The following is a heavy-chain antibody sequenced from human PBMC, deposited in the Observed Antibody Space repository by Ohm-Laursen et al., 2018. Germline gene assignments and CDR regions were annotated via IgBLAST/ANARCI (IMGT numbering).Heavy chain of an antibody. V-gene: IGHV1-2*02. CDR3: ARHVKYGIYYDTGPTPNWFDP. D-gene: IGHD3-22*01. J-gene: IGHJ5*02. CDR2: INPNSGGT. Sequence: ASVKVSCKVSGYTFTGYYMHWVRQAPGQGLEWMGWINPNSGGTNYAQKFQGRVTMTRDKSISTAYLQWSSLKASDTAMYYCARHVKYGIYYDTGPTPNWFDPWGQGTLVTVSS. CDR1: GYTFTGYY.